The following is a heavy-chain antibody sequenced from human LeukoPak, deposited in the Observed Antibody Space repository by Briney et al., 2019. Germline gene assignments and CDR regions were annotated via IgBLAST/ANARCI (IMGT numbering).Heavy chain of an antibody. V-gene: IGHV4-38-2*02. D-gene: IGHD2-2*01. CDR3: ARVRLNCSSTSCYFDYYYYYMDV. CDR2: IYHSGIT. Sequence: PSETLSLTCTVSGYSIRSGFYWGWIRQPPGKGLEWIGNIYHSGITYSTPTLKSRVTILVDTSKNQFSLKLSSVTAADTAVYYCARVRLNCSSTSCYFDYYYYYMDVWGKGTTVTVSS. CDR1: GYSIRSGFY. J-gene: IGHJ6*03.